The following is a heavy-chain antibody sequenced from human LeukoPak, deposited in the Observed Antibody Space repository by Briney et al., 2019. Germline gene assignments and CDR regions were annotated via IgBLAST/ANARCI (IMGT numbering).Heavy chain of an antibody. CDR1: GGTFSSYA. Sequence: SVKVSCKASGGTFSSYAISWVRQAPGQGLEWMGGIIPIFGTANYAQKFQGRVTITADKSTSTAYMELSSLRSEDTAVYHCARSSIIAAAGPYYFDYWGQGTLVTVSP. J-gene: IGHJ4*02. D-gene: IGHD6-13*01. CDR2: IIPIFGTA. V-gene: IGHV1-69*06. CDR3: ARSSIIAAAGPYYFDY.